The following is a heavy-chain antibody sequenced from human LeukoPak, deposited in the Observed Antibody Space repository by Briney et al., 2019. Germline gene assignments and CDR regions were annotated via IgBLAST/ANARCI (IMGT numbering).Heavy chain of an antibody. Sequence: PGGSLRLSCAASGFTFSDYYMSWIRQAPGKGLEWVSYISSSGSTIYYVDSVKGRFTISRDNAKNSLYLQMNSLRAEDTAVYYCARVPTTYSSGWYYFDYWGQGTLVTVSS. D-gene: IGHD6-19*01. V-gene: IGHV3-11*01. CDR2: ISSSGSTI. CDR1: GFTFSDYY. CDR3: ARVPTTYSSGWYYFDY. J-gene: IGHJ4*02.